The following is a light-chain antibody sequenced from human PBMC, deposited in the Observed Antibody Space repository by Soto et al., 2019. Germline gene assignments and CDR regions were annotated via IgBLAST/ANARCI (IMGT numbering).Light chain of an antibody. CDR3: QQRSNWPSIT. Sequence: MSHSPDSLAVSLGERATINCRSSQSVSSYLAWYQQKPGQAPRLLIYDASNRATGIPARFSGSGSGTDFTLTINSLEPEDFAVYYCQQRSNWPSITFGQGTRLEIK. J-gene: IGKJ5*01. CDR2: DAS. CDR1: QSVSSY. V-gene: IGKV3-11*01.